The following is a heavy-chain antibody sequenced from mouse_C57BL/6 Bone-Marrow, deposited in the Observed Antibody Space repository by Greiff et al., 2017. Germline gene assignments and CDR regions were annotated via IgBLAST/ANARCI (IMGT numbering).Heavy chain of an antibody. J-gene: IGHJ4*01. CDR1: GFSLTSNG. D-gene: IGHD2-12*01. CDR3: ARHHDGYAMDY. Sequence: VMLVESGPGMVAPSQSLSIPCTVSGFSLTSNGVHWVRQPPGKGLEWLVVIWSDGSTTYNSALKSRLSISKDNSKSQVFLKMNSLQTDDTAMYYCARHHDGYAMDYWGQGTSVTVSS. V-gene: IGHV2-6-1*01. CDR2: IWSDGST.